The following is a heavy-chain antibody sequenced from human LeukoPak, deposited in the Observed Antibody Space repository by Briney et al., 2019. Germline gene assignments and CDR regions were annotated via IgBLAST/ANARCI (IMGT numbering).Heavy chain of an antibody. Sequence: GGSLRLSCAASGFTFDDYGMSWVRQAPGKGLEWVSGINWNGGSTGYADSVKGRFTISRDNAKNSLYLQMNSLRAEDTAVYYCARDHRRLPFDYWGQGTLVTVSS. J-gene: IGHJ4*02. CDR3: ARDHRRLPFDY. CDR2: INWNGGST. V-gene: IGHV3-20*04. CDR1: GFTFDDYG. D-gene: IGHD4-11*01.